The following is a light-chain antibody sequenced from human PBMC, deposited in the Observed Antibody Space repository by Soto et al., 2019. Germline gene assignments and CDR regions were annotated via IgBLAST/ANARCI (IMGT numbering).Light chain of an antibody. CDR2: KAS. CDR1: QSISNW. J-gene: IGKJ1*01. Sequence: DIQMTQSPSTLSASVGDRVTITCRASQSISNWLAWYQQKPGKAPSLLIYKASSLQSGVPSRFSGSGSGTEFSLTISSLQPDDFATYYCQQYNTYSTTFGQGTKVDIK. CDR3: QQYNTYSTT. V-gene: IGKV1-5*03.